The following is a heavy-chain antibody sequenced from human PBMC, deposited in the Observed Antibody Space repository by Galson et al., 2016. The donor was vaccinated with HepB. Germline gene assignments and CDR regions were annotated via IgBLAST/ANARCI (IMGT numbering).Heavy chain of an antibody. J-gene: IGHJ6*02. V-gene: IGHV3-30*03. Sequence: SLRLSCAASGINFRSYGMHWVRQAPGKGLEWVALISHDGSNQYYGDSVKGRFTISRDNSKNTVYLQMNSLRPEDTAVYFCARDRQYSSSWPRRTYYYAMDVWGQGTTVTVSS. D-gene: IGHD6-13*01. CDR2: ISHDGSNQ. CDR3: ARDRQYSSSWPRRTYYYAMDV. CDR1: GINFRSYG.